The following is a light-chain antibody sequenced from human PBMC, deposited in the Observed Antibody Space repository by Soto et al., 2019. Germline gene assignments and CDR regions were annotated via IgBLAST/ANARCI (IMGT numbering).Light chain of an antibody. CDR1: QSISRS. CDR2: DAS. J-gene: IGKJ2*01. V-gene: IGKV3-15*01. Sequence: EIVLTQSPAILSVSPGERATLSCRASQSISRSLAWYQQKPGQAPRLLISDASTRATGIPARFSGSGSGTGFTLTISSLQSEDFALYYCHQYNSWPPGTFGQGTKVDIX. CDR3: HQYNSWPPGT.